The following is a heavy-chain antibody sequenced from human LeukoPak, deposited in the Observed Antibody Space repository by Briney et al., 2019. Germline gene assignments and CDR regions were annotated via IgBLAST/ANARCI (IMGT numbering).Heavy chain of an antibody. Sequence: GGSLRLSCAASGFAFSSYWMTWVCQAPGKGLEWVANIKQDGSEKYYVDSVTGRFTISRDNAKNSLYLQMNSLRADDSAVYYCARSGSAAGTLRGRNDYWGQGTLVTVSP. CDR3: ARSGSAAGTLRGRNDY. D-gene: IGHD6-25*01. CDR2: IKQDGSEK. V-gene: IGHV3-7*01. CDR1: GFAFSSYW. J-gene: IGHJ4*02.